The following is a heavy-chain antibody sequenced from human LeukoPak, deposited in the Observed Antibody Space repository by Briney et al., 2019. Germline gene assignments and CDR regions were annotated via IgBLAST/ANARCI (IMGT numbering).Heavy chain of an antibody. J-gene: IGHJ3*02. Sequence: ASVKLSCTASGGTFSSYAISWVRQAPGQGLEWMGGIIPIFGTANYAQTFQGRVTITADESTSTAYMELSSLRSEDTAVYYCARMRGYSRVAFDIWGQGTMVTVSS. CDR2: IIPIFGTA. D-gene: IGHD3-22*01. V-gene: IGHV1-69*01. CDR1: GGTFSSYA. CDR3: ARMRGYSRVAFDI.